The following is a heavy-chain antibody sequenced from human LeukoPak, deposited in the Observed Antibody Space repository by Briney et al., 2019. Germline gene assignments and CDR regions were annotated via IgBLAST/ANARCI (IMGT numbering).Heavy chain of an antibody. D-gene: IGHD4-17*01. CDR3: AQDNGDYSAYFQN. Sequence: GGSLRLSCAASGFTFSIYGMHWVRQAPGKGLEGVAFIRYDGSNKYYRDSVKGRFTISRDNSKNTLDLQMNSLRTEDTAVYYCAQDNGDYSAYFQNWGQGTLVTVSS. CDR1: GFTFSIYG. J-gene: IGHJ1*01. V-gene: IGHV3-30*02. CDR2: IRYDGSNK.